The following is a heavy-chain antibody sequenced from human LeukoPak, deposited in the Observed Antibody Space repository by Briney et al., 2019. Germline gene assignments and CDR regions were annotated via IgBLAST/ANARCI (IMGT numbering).Heavy chain of an antibody. D-gene: IGHD2-15*01. CDR2: TYYRSKWYN. CDR1: GDSVSSNSAA. J-gene: IGHJ5*02. CDR3: ARDRYCSGGSCPNWFDP. V-gene: IGHV6-1*01. Sequence: SQTLSLTCAISGDSVSSNSAAWNWIRQSPSRGLEWLGRTYYRSKWYNDYAVSVKSRITINPDTSKNQFSLQLNSVTPEDTAVYYCARDRYCSGGSCPNWFDPWGQGTLVTVSS.